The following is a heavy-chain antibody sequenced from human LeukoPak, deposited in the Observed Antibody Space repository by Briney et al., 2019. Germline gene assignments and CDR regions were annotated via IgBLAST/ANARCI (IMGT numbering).Heavy chain of an antibody. Sequence: PGGSLRLSCAASGFTFSSYGMHWVRQAPGKGLEWVAAISYDGSNKYYADSVKGRFTISRDNSKNTLYLQMNSLRAEDTAVYYCAKDFIRRATISDDAFDIWGQGTMVTVSS. CDR2: ISYDGSNK. J-gene: IGHJ3*02. CDR3: AKDFIRRATISDDAFDI. V-gene: IGHV3-30*18. D-gene: IGHD5-12*01. CDR1: GFTFSSYG.